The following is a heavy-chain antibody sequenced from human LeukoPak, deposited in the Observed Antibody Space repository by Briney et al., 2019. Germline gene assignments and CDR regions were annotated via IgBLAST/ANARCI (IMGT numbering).Heavy chain of an antibody. CDR1: GFTFSTYA. J-gene: IGHJ5*02. V-gene: IGHV3-23*01. CDR2: IGGSGEIT. CDR3: AKVRAADGSGSYTA. D-gene: IGHD3-10*01. Sequence: GGSLRLSCAASGFTFSTYAVSWVRQTPDRGLEWVSTIGGSGEITYYADSVKGRFTTSRDNSKNTLYLQMNSLRAEDTAVYYCAKVRAADGSGSYTAWGQGTLVTVSS.